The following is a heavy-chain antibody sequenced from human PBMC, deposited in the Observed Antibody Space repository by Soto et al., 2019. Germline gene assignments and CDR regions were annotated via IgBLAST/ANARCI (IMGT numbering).Heavy chain of an antibody. CDR2: IYYSGST. J-gene: IGHJ4*02. CDR1: GGSISSDDYY. V-gene: IGHV4-30-4*01. Sequence: QVQLQESGPGLVKPSQTLSLTCSVSGGSISSDDYYWGWIRQPPGKGLEWIGYIYYSGSTYYNPSLTSRVXXSXDXXKNQFSLKLSSVTAADTAGYYCARAPIGSGSYLDSWGQGTLVTVSS. D-gene: IGHD3-10*01. CDR3: ARAPIGSGSYLDS.